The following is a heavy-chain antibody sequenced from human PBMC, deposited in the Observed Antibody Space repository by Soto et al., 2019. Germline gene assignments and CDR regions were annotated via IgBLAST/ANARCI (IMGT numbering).Heavy chain of an antibody. J-gene: IGHJ6*02. CDR3: AATVFGEYSHYALDV. Sequence: SETLSLTCAVSGDSITSVGYSWSWIRQPPGKALEWIGYIYHTGTTYYTAALKSRVTISLDRSKNQISLSLNSVTAADTAVYYCAATVFGEYSHYALDVWGQGNTVT. CDR2: IYHTGTT. D-gene: IGHD3-3*01. V-gene: IGHV4-30-2*01. CDR1: GDSITSVGYS.